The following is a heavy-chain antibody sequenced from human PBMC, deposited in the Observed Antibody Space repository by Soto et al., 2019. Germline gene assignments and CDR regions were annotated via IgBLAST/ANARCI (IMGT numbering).Heavy chain of an antibody. D-gene: IGHD3-22*01. CDR1: GGSISSGGYY. J-gene: IGHJ3*02. V-gene: IGHV4-31*03. CDR3: ARGDYYDSSGNDSDAFDI. Sequence: LSLTCTVSGGSISSGGYYWSWIRQHPGKGLEWIGYIYYSGSTYYNPSLKSRVTISVDTSKNQFSLKLSSVTAADTAVYYCARGDYYDSSGNDSDAFDIWGQGTMVTVS. CDR2: IYYSGST.